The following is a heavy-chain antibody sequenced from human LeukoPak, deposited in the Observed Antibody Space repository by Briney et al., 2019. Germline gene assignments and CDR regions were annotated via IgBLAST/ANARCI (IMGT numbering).Heavy chain of an antibody. D-gene: IGHD6-19*01. V-gene: IGHV3-53*01. CDR1: GFTVSSNY. Sequence: PGGSLRLSCAASGFTVSSNYMSWVRQAPGKGLEWVSVIYSGGSTYYADSVKGRFTISRDNSKNTLYLQMNSLRAEDTAVYYCARVKGAVAGHFDYWGQGTLVTVSS. CDR2: IYSGGST. CDR3: ARVKGAVAGHFDY. J-gene: IGHJ4*02.